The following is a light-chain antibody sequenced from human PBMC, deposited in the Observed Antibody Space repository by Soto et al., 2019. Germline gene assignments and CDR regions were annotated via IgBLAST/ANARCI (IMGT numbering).Light chain of an antibody. V-gene: IGKV3-15*01. CDR3: QQYNNWPRT. J-gene: IGKJ1*01. Sequence: EIVMTKSPASRSLAPGQGVXGSCPASQSVSILLAWYQQKPGQAPRLLIHGATTRATGIPARFSGSGSGTEFTLTISSLQSEDFAVYYCQQYNNWPRTFGQGTKVDIK. CDR1: QSVSIL. CDR2: GAT.